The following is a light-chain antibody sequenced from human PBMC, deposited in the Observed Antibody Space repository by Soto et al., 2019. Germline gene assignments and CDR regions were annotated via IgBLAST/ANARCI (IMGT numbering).Light chain of an antibody. J-gene: IGKJ1*01. CDR1: QSVSNDF. CDR2: GAS. Sequence: EIVLTQSPGILSLSPGERATLSCRASQSVSNDFLAWYQQKPGQAPRLLIYGASTRATDVPDRFSGSGSGADFTLTISRLEPDDFATYYCQHYNSYSEAFGQGTKVELK. V-gene: IGKV3-20*01. CDR3: QHYNSYSEA.